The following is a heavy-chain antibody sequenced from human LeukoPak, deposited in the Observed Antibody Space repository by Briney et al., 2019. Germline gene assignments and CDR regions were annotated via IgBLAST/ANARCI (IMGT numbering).Heavy chain of an antibody. D-gene: IGHD2-2*01. CDR1: GGTFSSYA. CDR2: IIPIFGTA. CDR3: ARWRGYCSSTSCYEHYYYGMDV. Sequence: SVKVSCKASGGTFSSYAISWVRQAPGQGLEWMGGIIPIFGTANYAQKFQGRVTITADESTSTAYMELSSLRSEDTAVYYCARWRGYCSSTSCYEHYYYGMDVWGQGTTVTVSS. V-gene: IGHV1-69*13. J-gene: IGHJ6*02.